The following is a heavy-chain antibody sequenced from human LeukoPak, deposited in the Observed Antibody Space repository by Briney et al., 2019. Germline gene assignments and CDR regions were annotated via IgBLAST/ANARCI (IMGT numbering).Heavy chain of an antibody. CDR3: ARRSPLMAVITSHYYDY. Sequence: PSETLSLTCTVSGDSISSTNYFWGWIRQPPGKGLEWIGEISYTGYTYYNPSLKSRITISVDASKNQFSLKVSSVIAADTAVYYCARRSPLMAVITSHYYDYWGRGALVTVSS. CDR2: ISYTGYT. J-gene: IGHJ4*02. CDR1: GDSISSTNYF. D-gene: IGHD2-21*01. V-gene: IGHV4-39*01.